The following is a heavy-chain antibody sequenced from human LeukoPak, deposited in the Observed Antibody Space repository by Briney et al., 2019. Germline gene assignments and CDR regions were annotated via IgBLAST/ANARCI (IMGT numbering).Heavy chain of an antibody. J-gene: IGHJ6*02. Sequence: PGGSLRLSCAASGFTVSSNYMSRVRQAPGKGLEWVSIIYSGGRIYYADSVKGRFTISRDNSKNTLYLQMNSLRAEDTAVYYCAREDPNYYGMDVWGQGTTVTVSS. V-gene: IGHV3-53*01. CDR2: IYSGGRI. CDR3: AREDPNYYGMDV. CDR1: GFTVSSNY.